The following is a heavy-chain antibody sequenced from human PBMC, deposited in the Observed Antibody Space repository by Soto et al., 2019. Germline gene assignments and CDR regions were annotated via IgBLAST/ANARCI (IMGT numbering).Heavy chain of an antibody. Sequence: QVQLQESGPGLVKPSETLSLICTVSGGSITGHYWSWIRQPPGMGLEWIGYIYYSGSTDYNPSLKSRVTISVDTSKNQVSLKLTSVTAADTAVYSCARGGKRESAEYWGQGTLVTVSS. D-gene: IGHD3-16*01. CDR2: IYYSGST. V-gene: IGHV4-59*08. CDR3: ARGGKRESAEY. J-gene: IGHJ4*02. CDR1: GGSITGHY.